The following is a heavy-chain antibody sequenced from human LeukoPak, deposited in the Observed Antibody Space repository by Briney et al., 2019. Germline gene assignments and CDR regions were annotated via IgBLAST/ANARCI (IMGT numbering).Heavy chain of an antibody. CDR1: GFTFSSSG. CDR3: AKDHGSGSYCFDY. Sequence: SGGSLRLSCAASGFTFSSSGMHWVRQAPGKGLEWVAVIWFDGSNKYYADSVKGRFTISRDNSKNTLYLQMNSLRAEDTAVYYCAKDHGSGSYCFDYWGQGTLVTVSS. J-gene: IGHJ4*02. D-gene: IGHD3-10*01. V-gene: IGHV3-30*02. CDR2: IWFDGSNK.